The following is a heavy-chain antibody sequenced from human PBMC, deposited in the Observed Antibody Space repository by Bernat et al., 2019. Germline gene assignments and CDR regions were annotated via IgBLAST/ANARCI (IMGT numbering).Heavy chain of an antibody. CDR2: IYYSGTT. CDR1: GGSVRSDSYY. Sequence: QVQLQESGPGLVKPSETLSLTCTVSGGSVRSDSYYWRWIRQPPGKGLEWIGYIYYSGTTNYNPSLKSRITISLDTSKNQFSLKLGSVTAMDTAVYYCARGGAGVGTISEFDYWGQGTLVTVSS. CDR3: ARGGAGVGTISEFDY. V-gene: IGHV4-61*01. D-gene: IGHD5-12*01. J-gene: IGHJ4*02.